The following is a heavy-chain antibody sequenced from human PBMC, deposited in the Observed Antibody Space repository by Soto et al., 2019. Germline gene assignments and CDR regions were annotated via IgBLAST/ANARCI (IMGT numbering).Heavy chain of an antibody. CDR1: GYRFTNFW. V-gene: IGHV5-51*01. Sequence: GESQKISCNTSGYRFTNFWIDWGRQKPGKGLEWMGIIYSRDSDTRYSPSFQGQVTISVDTSVTTAYLQWSGLKASDTATYYCARDHYHHDDGDFDFWGQGTLVTVSS. D-gene: IGHD1-1*01. CDR2: IYSRDSDT. CDR3: ARDHYHHDDGDFDF. J-gene: IGHJ4*02.